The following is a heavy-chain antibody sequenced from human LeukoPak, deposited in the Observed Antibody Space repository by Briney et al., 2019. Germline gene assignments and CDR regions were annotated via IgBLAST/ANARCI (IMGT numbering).Heavy chain of an antibody. CDR1: GGSISSGGYY. J-gene: IGHJ6*03. CDR3: ARSLHCSTISCYSGYMDV. Sequence: SETLSLTCTVSGGSISSGGYYWSWIRQPPGKGLEWIGYIYHSGSTYYNPSLKSRVTISVDRSKNQFSLKLTSVTAADTAVYYCARSLHCSTISCYSGYMDVWGKGTTVTVS. D-gene: IGHD2-2*01. V-gene: IGHV4-30-2*01. CDR2: IYHSGST.